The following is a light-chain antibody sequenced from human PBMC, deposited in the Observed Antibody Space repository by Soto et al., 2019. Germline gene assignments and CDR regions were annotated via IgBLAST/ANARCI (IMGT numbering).Light chain of an antibody. CDR1: QSISGW. CDR2: DAS. CDR3: QQYYSYPWT. J-gene: IGKJ1*01. Sequence: DIQMTQSPSTLSASVGDRVTITCRASQSISGWLAWYQQKPGKPPKLLIYDASSLEGGVPSRFSGSGSGTEFTLTISSLQPDDFATYYCQQYYSYPWTFGRGTKVDIK. V-gene: IGKV1-5*01.